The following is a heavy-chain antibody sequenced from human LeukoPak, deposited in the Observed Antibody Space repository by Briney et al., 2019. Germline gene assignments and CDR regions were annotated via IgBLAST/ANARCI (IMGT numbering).Heavy chain of an antibody. V-gene: IGHV1-2*02. CDR3: ARGDSSSWYGVGGNWFDP. CDR1: GYTFTGYY. J-gene: IGHJ5*02. Sequence: ASVKVSCKASGYTFTGYYMHWVRQAPGQGLEWMGWINPNSGGTNYAQKCQGRVTMTKDTSISTAYMELSRLRSDDPAVYYCARGDSSSWYGVGGNWFDPWGQGTLVTVSS. CDR2: INPNSGGT. D-gene: IGHD6-13*01.